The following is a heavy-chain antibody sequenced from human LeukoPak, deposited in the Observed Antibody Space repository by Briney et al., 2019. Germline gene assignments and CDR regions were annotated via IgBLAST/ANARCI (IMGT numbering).Heavy chain of an antibody. V-gene: IGHV4-34*01. Sequence: SETLSLTCAVYGGSFSGYYWSWIRQPPGKGLEWIGEINHSGSTNYNPSLKSRVTISVDTSKNQFSLKLSSVTAADTAVYYCARGGVVPAATVTVGVGSFDPWGQGTLVTVSS. D-gene: IGHD2-2*01. J-gene: IGHJ5*02. CDR2: INHSGST. CDR1: GGSFSGYY. CDR3: ARGGVVPAATVTVGVGSFDP.